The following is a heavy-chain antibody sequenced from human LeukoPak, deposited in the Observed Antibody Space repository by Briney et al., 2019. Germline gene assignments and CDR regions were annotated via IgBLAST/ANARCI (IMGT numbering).Heavy chain of an antibody. CDR2: LNPNSGGK. Sequence: GASVKVSCKASGYTLPGYYMHGVRQAPGKGLEGMGWLNPNSGGKNYAQKFQGRVTMTRDTSISTAYMELSRLRSDDTAVYYCARDLRNTVTFLHYYWGQGTLVTVSS. CDR3: ARDLRNTVTFLHYY. CDR1: GYTLPGYY. J-gene: IGHJ4*02. V-gene: IGHV1-2*02. D-gene: IGHD4-17*01.